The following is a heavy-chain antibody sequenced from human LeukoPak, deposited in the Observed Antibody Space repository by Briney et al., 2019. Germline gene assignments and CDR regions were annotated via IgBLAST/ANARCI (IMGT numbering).Heavy chain of an antibody. D-gene: IGHD3-22*01. Sequence: SETLSLTCTVSGGSVSSGSYYWSWIRQPPGKGLEWIGYIYYSGNTNYNPSLKSRVTISVDTSKNQFSLKLRSVTAADTAVYYCVREAATDYYDSSGYYRQTEVFDAWGQGTMVTVSS. V-gene: IGHV4-61*01. J-gene: IGHJ3*01. CDR3: VREAATDYYDSSGYYRQTEVFDA. CDR1: GGSVSSGSYY. CDR2: IYYSGNT.